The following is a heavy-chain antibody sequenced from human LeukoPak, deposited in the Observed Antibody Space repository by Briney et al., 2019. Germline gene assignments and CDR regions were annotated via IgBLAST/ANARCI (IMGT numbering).Heavy chain of an antibody. D-gene: IGHD3-10*01. CDR2: ISGSGGST. J-gene: IGHJ4*02. V-gene: IGHV3-23*01. CDR1: GLTFSSYA. Sequence: GGSLRLSCAASGLTFSSYAMSWVRQAPGKGLEWVSAISGSGGSTYYADSVKGRFTISRDNSKNTLYLQMNSLRAEDTAVYYCAQMVRGVNADYWGQGTLVTVSS. CDR3: AQMVRGVNADY.